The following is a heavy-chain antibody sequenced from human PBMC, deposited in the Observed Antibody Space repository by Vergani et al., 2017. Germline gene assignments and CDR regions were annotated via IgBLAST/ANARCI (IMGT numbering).Heavy chain of an antibody. J-gene: IGHJ4*02. Sequence: VQVVQSGAAVKKSGDSVKVSCKTSGYTFSNYYTLWVRQAPGQGLEWMGLINPSGGHTNYEQQFKGRFTMTRDTSTITVYMELSSLRSEDTAIYYCARGDYGILTGYRYWGQGTLVTVSA. CDR3: ARGDYGILTGYRY. V-gene: IGHV1-46*03. CDR1: GYTFSNYY. D-gene: IGHD3-9*01. CDR2: INPSGGHT.